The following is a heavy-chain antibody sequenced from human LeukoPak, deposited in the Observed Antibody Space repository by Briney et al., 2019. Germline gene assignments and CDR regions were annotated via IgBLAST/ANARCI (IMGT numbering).Heavy chain of an antibody. CDR3: ARVAKERVGGVYYFDY. J-gene: IGHJ4*02. V-gene: IGHV3-13*01. CDR2: IGTAGDT. CDR1: GFTFSDYD. D-gene: IGHD1-1*01. Sequence: GGSLRLSCAASGFTFSDYDMHWVRQATGKGLEWVSAIGTAGDTYYTGPVKGRFTISRENAKNSLYLQMNSLRAGDTAVYYCARVAKERVGGVYYFDYWGQGTLVTVPS.